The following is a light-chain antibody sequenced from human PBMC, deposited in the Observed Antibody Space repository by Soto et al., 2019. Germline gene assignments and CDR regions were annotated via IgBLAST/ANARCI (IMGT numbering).Light chain of an antibody. CDR1: RTDVGGYNF. CDR3: CSYVSSKTYV. J-gene: IGLJ1*01. Sequence: SVLTQPASVSGSPGQSITISCTGTRTDVGGYNFVSLYQQHAGKAPKLIIYDVSNRPSGVSNPFSGSKSDNAASLTLSGLQAEDEADYYCCSYVSSKTYVFGTGTKVTVL. V-gene: IGLV2-14*03. CDR2: DVS.